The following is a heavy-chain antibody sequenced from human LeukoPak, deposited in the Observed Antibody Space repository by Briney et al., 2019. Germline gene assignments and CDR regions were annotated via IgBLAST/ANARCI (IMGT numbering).Heavy chain of an antibody. V-gene: IGHV4-59*01. Sequence: SETLSLTCTVSGGSISSYYWSWIRQPPGKGLEWIGYIYYSGSTNYNPSLKSRVTISVDTSKNQFSLKLSSVTAADTAVYYCARVRIAAAGTHGHAFDIWGQGTMVTVSS. J-gene: IGHJ3*02. CDR1: GGSISSYY. CDR2: IYYSGST. D-gene: IGHD6-13*01. CDR3: ARVRIAAAGTHGHAFDI.